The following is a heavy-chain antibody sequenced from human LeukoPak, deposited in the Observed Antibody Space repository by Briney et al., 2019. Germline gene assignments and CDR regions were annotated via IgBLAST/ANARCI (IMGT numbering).Heavy chain of an antibody. J-gene: IGHJ4*02. CDR3: AKVVVAATLLFDY. D-gene: IGHD2-15*01. Sequence: PGGSLRLSCAASGFTFSSYAMSWVRQAPGKGLEWVSAISGSGGSTYYADSVKGRFTISRDNSKNTLYLQMNSLRAGDTAVYYCAKVVVAATLLFDYWGQGTLVTVSS. CDR1: GFTFSSYA. CDR2: ISGSGGST. V-gene: IGHV3-23*01.